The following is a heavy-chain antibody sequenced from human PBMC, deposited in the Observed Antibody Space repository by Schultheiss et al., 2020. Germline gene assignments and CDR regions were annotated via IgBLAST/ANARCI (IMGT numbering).Heavy chain of an antibody. J-gene: IGHJ3*01. D-gene: IGHD5-18*01. CDR1: GGSFSGYY. CDR2: INHSGST. V-gene: IGHV4-34*01. Sequence: SDTLSLTCAVYGGSFSGYYWSWIRQPPGKGLEWIGQINHSGSTNYNPSLKSRVTISVDTSKNQFSLKLSSVTAADTAVYYCARAPKVRWIQLLFGAFDFWGQGTMVTVSS. CDR3: ARAPKVRWIQLLFGAFDF.